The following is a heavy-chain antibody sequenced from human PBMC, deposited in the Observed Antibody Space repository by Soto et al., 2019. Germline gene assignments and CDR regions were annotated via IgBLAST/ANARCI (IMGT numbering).Heavy chain of an antibody. CDR1: DYTFTDYG. J-gene: IGHJ4*02. Sequence: GASVKVSCKASDYTFTDYGILWLRQAPGQGLEWMGWISIYYGNTDYSQKLQGRVTMTRDISTSTAYMELTSLRSDDTAVYYCAILPSEIYEYDFWGQGTPVTVSS. CDR3: AILPSEIYEYDF. D-gene: IGHD5-12*01. CDR2: ISIYYGNT. V-gene: IGHV1-18*01.